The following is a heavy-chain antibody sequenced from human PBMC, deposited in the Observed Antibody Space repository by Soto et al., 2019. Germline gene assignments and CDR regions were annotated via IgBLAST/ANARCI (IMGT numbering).Heavy chain of an antibody. D-gene: IGHD2-15*01. CDR2: INHSGST. J-gene: IGHJ4*02. CDR3: ARGGLLLRELDY. CDR1: GGSFSGYY. V-gene: IGHV4-34*01. Sequence: QVQLQQWGAGLLKPSETLSLTCAVYGGSFSGYYWSWIRQPPGKGLEWIGEINHSGSTNYNPSLKSRVTISVDTSKNQFSLKLSSVTAADTAVYYCARGGLLLRELDYWGQGTLVTVSS.